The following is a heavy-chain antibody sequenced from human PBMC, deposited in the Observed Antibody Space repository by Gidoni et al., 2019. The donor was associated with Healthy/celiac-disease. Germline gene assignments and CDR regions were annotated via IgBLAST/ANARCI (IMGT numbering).Heavy chain of an antibody. CDR2: IKQDGSDK. D-gene: IGHD4-17*01. CDR3: ARGFYYGDYMPLQH. V-gene: IGHV3-7*03. J-gene: IGHJ1*01. CDR1: GFTFSSYW. Sequence: EVQLVESGGGLVQPGGSLRLSCAASGFTFSSYWMSWVRQAPGKGLEGVANIKQDGSDKYYVDSVKGRFTISRDNAKNSLYLQMNSLRAEDTAVYYCARGFYYGDYMPLQHWGQGTLVTVSS.